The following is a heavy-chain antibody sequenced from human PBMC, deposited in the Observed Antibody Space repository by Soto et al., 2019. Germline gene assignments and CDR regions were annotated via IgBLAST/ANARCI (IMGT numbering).Heavy chain of an antibody. V-gene: IGHV3-73*01. CDR2: IRSKTNNYAT. Sequence: GGSLRLSFAASGFSFSAAAMHWVRQASGRGLEWIVRIRSKTNNYATIYSASVKGRFIISRDDSKNTAYLEMTSLKYEDTAVYYCTTLNRIGSHXWGQVSMFTVSX. CDR1: GFSFSAAA. CDR3: TTLNRIGSHX. D-gene: IGHD6-19*01. J-gene: IGHJ4*02.